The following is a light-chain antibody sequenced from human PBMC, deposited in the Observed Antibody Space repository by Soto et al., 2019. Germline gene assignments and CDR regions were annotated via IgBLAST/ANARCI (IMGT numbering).Light chain of an antibody. CDR3: CSWAGSNTFYF. V-gene: IGLV2-23*02. CDR2: EVS. J-gene: IGLJ1*01. CDR1: TTDVGSYNL. Sequence: SVLTQPASVSGSPGQSITISCTGTTTDVGSYNLVSWYQQHPGRAPKLMIYEVSRRPSGVSNRFSGSKSGNTASLTISGLQAEDEADYYCCSWAGSNTFYFFGTGTNVTVL.